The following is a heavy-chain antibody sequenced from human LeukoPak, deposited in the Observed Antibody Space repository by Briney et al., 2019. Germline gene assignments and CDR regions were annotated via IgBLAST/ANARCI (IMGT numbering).Heavy chain of an antibody. J-gene: IGHJ4*02. Sequence: GGSLRLSCAASGFTFSSYAMHWVRQAPGKGLEWVSYIGSSSGTIYYADSVKGRFTISRVNAKNSLYLQMNSLRDEDTAVYYCARDNSGSYRLDYWGQGTLVTVSS. CDR1: GFTFSSYA. CDR3: ARDNSGSYRLDY. V-gene: IGHV3-48*02. D-gene: IGHD3-10*01. CDR2: IGSSSGTI.